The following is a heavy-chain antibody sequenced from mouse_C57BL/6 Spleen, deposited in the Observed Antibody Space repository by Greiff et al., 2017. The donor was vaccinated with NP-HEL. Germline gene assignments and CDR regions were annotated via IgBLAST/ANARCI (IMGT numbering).Heavy chain of an antibody. CDR1: GFTFSSYT. V-gene: IGHV5-9*01. J-gene: IGHJ3*01. Sequence: EVKLVESGGGLVKPGGSLKLSCAASGFTFSSYTMSWVRQTPEKRREGVATIRGGGGNTYYPDSVKGRFTISRDNAKNTLYLQMSSLRSEDTALYYCARHAYYYGSSYFAYWGQGTLVTVSA. CDR2: IRGGGGNT. CDR3: ARHAYYYGSSYFAY. D-gene: IGHD1-1*01.